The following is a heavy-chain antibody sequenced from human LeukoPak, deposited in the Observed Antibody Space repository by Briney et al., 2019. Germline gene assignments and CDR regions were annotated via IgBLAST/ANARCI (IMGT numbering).Heavy chain of an antibody. CDR1: GFAFGIYG. J-gene: IGHJ4*02. D-gene: IGHD1-14*01. V-gene: IGHV3-33*01. CDR2: IWPGGTRA. Sequence: GRSLKLSCTASGFAFGIYGMRWVRQGPGKGLEWVAFIWPGGTRAFYADSVKGRFTISRDDSNNTVYLHMNSLKAEDTALYYCVRDRNNNYFDYWGQGTLLTVSS. CDR3: VRDRNNNYFDY.